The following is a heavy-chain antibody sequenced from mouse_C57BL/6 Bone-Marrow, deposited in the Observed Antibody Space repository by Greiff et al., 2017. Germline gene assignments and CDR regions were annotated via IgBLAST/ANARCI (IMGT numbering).Heavy chain of an antibody. D-gene: IGHD1-1*01. CDR2: INPNNGGT. Sequence: EVQLQQSGPELVKPGASVKMSCKASGYTFTDYNMHWVKQSHGKSLEWIGYINPNNGGTSYNQKFKGKATLTVNKSSSTAYMELRSLTSEASAVYYCARERITSRYFDYWGQGTTLTVSS. V-gene: IGHV1-22*01. J-gene: IGHJ2*01. CDR3: ARERITSRYFDY. CDR1: GYTFTDYN.